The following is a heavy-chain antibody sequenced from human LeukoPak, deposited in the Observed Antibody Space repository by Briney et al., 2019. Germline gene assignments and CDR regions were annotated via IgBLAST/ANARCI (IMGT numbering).Heavy chain of an antibody. CDR3: ARGDTGVTIFGVVSHFDY. V-gene: IGHV3-53*01. CDR1: GFTVSSNY. Sequence: QPGGSLRLSRAASGFTVSSNYMTWVRQAPGKGLEWVSLIYSAGSTYYADSVKGRFTISRDSSKNTLYLHMNSLRAEDTAVYYCARGDTGVTIFGVVSHFDYWGQGTLVTVSS. J-gene: IGHJ4*02. CDR2: IYSAGST. D-gene: IGHD3-3*01.